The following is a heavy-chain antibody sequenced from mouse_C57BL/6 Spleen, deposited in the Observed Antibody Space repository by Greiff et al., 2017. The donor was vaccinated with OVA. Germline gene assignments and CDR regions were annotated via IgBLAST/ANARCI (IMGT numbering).Heavy chain of an antibody. Sequence: EVQLQQSGPELVKPGASVKISCKASGYTLTDYYMNWVKQSHGKSLEWIGDINPNNGGTSYNQKFKGKATLTVDKSSSTAYMELRSLTSEDSAVYYCARNDGYFDYWGQGTTLTVSS. CDR2: INPNNGGT. D-gene: IGHD2-3*01. CDR1: GYTLTDYY. CDR3: ARNDGYFDY. J-gene: IGHJ2*01. V-gene: IGHV1-26*01.